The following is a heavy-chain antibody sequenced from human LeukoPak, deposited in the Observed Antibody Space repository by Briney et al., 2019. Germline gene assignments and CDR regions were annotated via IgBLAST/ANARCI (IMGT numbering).Heavy chain of an antibody. CDR3: ARKENAYYYFDY. V-gene: IGHV4-31*03. CDR2: IYYSGST. CDR1: GGSISSGGYY. Sequence: SQTLSLTCTVSGGSISSGGYYWSWIRQHPGKGLEWIGYIYYSGSTYYNPSLKSRVTISVDTSKNQFSLKLSSVTAVDTAVYYCARKENAYYYFDYWGQGTLVTVSS. D-gene: IGHD3-16*01. J-gene: IGHJ4*02.